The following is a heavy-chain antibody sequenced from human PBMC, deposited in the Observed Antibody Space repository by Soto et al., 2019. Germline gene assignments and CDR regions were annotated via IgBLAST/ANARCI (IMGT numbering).Heavy chain of an antibody. CDR2: IAVGSGYT. J-gene: IGHJ4*02. V-gene: IGHV1-58*01. D-gene: IGHD2-8*01. Sequence: SVKVYCKASGFPFTSSAFQLVRQARGQRLEWIGWIAVGSGYTNYAQRFQDRVTLTRDMSTATTYMELSRLTSEDTAIYYCAADATAWQQMVPSDYWGQGTMVTVSS. CDR3: AADATAWQQMVPSDY. CDR1: GFPFTSSA.